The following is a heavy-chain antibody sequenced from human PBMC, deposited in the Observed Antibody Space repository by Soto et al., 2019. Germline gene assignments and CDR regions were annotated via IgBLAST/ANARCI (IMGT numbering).Heavy chain of an antibody. D-gene: IGHD5-12*01. CDR3: ARHLSRAGYNYNYYYYGMDV. V-gene: IGHV5-51*01. J-gene: IGHJ6*02. Sequence: GESLKISCKGSGYSFTSYWIGWVRQIPGKGLEWMPIIYPGDSDTGYSPAFKGQVTIPADKSIGPASVQWSSLKASDTAMYYCARHLSRAGYNYNYYYYGMDVWGQGTTVPVS. CDR1: GYSFTSYW. CDR2: IYPGDSDT.